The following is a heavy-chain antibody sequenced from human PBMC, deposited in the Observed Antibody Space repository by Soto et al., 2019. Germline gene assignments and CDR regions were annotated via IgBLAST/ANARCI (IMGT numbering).Heavy chain of an antibody. Sequence: EVQLVESGGGLVQPGGSLRLSCAGSGFTFSGYWMHWVRQAPGKGPVWVSRLHTNGTFTTNADSVKGRFTISRDNAKNTVYLQIISLRADDTAVYYCARGGTSTTYWGPFYNWGQGTLVTVSS. D-gene: IGHD7-27*01. CDR3: ARGGTSTTYWGPFYN. J-gene: IGHJ4*02. CDR1: GFTFSGYW. V-gene: IGHV3-74*01. CDR2: LHTNGTFT.